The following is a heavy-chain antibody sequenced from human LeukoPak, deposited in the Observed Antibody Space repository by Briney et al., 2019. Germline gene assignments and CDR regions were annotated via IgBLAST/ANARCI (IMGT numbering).Heavy chain of an antibody. CDR2: IKQDGSEK. J-gene: IGHJ4*02. CDR1: GFTFSSYW. CDR3: ARDRQVIPFGFGY. V-gene: IGHV3-7*01. Sequence: PGGSLRLSCAASGFTFSSYWMSWVRQAPGKGLEWVANIKQDGSEKYYVDSVKGRFTISRDYAKNSLYLQMNSLRAEDTAVYYCARDRQVIPFGFGYWGQGTLVTVSS. D-gene: IGHD3-16*01.